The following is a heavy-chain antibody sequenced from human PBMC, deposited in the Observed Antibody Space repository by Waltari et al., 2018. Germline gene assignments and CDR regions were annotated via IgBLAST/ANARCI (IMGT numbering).Heavy chain of an antibody. CDR2: IYSGSVDI. CDR1: GFHVSTHA. D-gene: IGHD6-19*01. V-gene: IGHV3-23*03. Sequence: EVQLLESGGDLVRPGGSLRLSCEASGFHVSTHAMSWVRQAPGKGLEWVSVIYSGSVDIHYVDSVKGRFTLSRDNSKNMVFLDMNDLRVEDTAVYYCAKEVNGWYFDFWGQGTPVTVSS. J-gene: IGHJ4*02. CDR3: AKEVNGWYFDF.